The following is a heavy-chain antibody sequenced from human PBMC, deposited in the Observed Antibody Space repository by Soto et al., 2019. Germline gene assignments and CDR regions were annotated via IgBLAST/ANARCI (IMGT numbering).Heavy chain of an antibody. CDR1: GYTFTSYY. CDR2: INPSGGST. V-gene: IGHV1-46*01. CDR3: AREGSCSSTSCYSGMDV. D-gene: IGHD2-2*01. J-gene: IGHJ6*02. Sequence: ASVKVSCKASGYTFTSYYMHWVRQAPGQGLEWMGIINPSGGSTSYAQKFQGRVTMTRDTSTSTVYMELSSLRSEDTAVYYCAREGSCSSTSCYSGMDVWGQGTTVTVSS.